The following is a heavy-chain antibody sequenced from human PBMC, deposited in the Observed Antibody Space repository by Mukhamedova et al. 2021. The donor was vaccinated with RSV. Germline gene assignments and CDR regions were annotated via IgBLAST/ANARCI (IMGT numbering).Heavy chain of an antibody. CDR3: ARNSTIGSHFDL. D-gene: IGHD1-26*01. Sequence: STHAMTWVRQAPGKGLAWVATISGTGTVRYYADSVKGRFSISRDTARNTVSLQMNSLRGEDSALYYCARNSTIGSHFDLWGQGT. CDR2: ISGTGTVR. V-gene: IGHV3-23*01. J-gene: IGHJ4*02. CDR1: STHA.